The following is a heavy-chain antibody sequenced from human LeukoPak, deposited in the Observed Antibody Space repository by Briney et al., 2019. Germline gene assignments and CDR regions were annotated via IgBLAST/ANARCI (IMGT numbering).Heavy chain of an antibody. V-gene: IGHV3-30-3*01. CDR1: GFSFSTYA. J-gene: IGHJ6*02. D-gene: IGHD3-3*01. CDR2: ISFDGRNE. Sequence: GRSLLLSCAASGFSFSTYAMHWVRQAPGKGLEWVAVISFDGRNEYYADSVKGRFTISRGISKNTLYLQMNSLRPEDTAVYYCARGGDSWSGYSYGLDVWGQGTTVTVSS. CDR3: ARGGDSWSGYSYGLDV.